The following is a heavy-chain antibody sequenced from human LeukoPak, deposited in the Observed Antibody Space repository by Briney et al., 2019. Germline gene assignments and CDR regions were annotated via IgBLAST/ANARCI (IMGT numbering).Heavy chain of an antibody. V-gene: IGHV3-23*01. J-gene: IGHJ4*02. CDR3: AKMDIVVVVAVGYFDY. D-gene: IGHD2-15*01. Sequence: GGSLRLSCAASGFTFSSYAMSWVRQAPGKGLEWVSAISGSGGSTYYADSVKGRFTISRHNSKNTLYLQTNSLRAEDTAVYYCAKMDIVVVVAVGYFDYWGQGTLVTVSS. CDR1: GFTFSSYA. CDR2: ISGSGGST.